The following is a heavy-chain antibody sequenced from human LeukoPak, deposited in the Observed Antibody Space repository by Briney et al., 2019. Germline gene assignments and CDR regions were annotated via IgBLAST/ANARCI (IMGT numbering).Heavy chain of an antibody. D-gene: IGHD2/OR15-2a*01. J-gene: IGHJ4*02. CDR2: INPSGGGT. CDR1: GYTFTNYY. V-gene: IGHV1-46*01. Sequence: ASVKVSCKASGYTFTNYYMHWVRQAPGQGLEWMGIINPSGGGTSYAQKFQGRLTMTRDTSTTTVYMELSSLRSEDTAVYYCARDGISPGDYWGQGTLVTVSS. CDR3: ARDGISPGDY.